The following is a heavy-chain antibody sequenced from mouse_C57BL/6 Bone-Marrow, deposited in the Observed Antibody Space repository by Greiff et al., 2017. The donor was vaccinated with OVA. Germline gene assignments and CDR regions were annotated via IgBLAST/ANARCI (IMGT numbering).Heavy chain of an antibody. CDR2: INPSSGYT. CDR1: GYTFTSYW. D-gene: IGHD2-10*01. Sequence: VQLQQSGAELAKPGASVKLSCKASGYTFTSYWMHWVKQRPGQGLEWIGYINPSSGYTKYNQKFKDKATLTADKSSSTAYMQLSSLTYEDSAVYYCARERAYYGNYPAWFAYWGQGTLVTVSA. V-gene: IGHV1-7*01. J-gene: IGHJ3*01. CDR3: ARERAYYGNYPAWFAY.